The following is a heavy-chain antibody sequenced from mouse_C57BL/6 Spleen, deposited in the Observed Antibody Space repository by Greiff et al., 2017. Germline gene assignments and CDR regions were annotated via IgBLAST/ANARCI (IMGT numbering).Heavy chain of an antibody. CDR1: GYNINDYY. CDR2: IDPEDGET. D-gene: IGHD4-1*01. V-gene: IGHV14-2*01. Sequence: VQLQQPGAELVKPGASVKLSCTASGYNINDYYMHWVKQRPEQGLDWIGTIDPEDGETKYAPKFQGKATITADTSSNTAYLQLSSLTSEDTAVYYCARSLTGPYWYFDVWGTGTTVTVSS. J-gene: IGHJ1*03. CDR3: ARSLTGPYWYFDV.